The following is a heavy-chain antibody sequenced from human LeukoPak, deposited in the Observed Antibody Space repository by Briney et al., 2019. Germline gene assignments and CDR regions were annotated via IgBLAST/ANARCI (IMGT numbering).Heavy chain of an antibody. Sequence: PGGSLRLSCAASGFTFSSYGMHWVRQAPGKGLEWVAVISYDGSNKYYADSVKGRFTISRGNSKNTLYLQMNSLRAEDTAVYYCAKDTCGGDCYPYFDYWGQGTLVTVSS. CDR1: GFTFSSYG. CDR3: AKDTCGGDCYPYFDY. J-gene: IGHJ4*02. D-gene: IGHD2-21*02. CDR2: ISYDGSNK. V-gene: IGHV3-30*18.